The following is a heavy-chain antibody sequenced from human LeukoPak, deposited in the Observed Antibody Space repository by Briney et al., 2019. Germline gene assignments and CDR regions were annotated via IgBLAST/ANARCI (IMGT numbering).Heavy chain of an antibody. CDR3: ARDDRYYYDSSGPLAGAFDI. CDR1: GFTFSGYW. V-gene: IGHV3-74*01. D-gene: IGHD3-22*01. Sequence: GGSLRLSCAASGFTFSGYWMHWVRQVPGKGLVWVSRINDDGRYTVYADSVKGRFTISRDNAKNTLYLQMNSLRAEDTAVYYCARDDRYYYDSSGPLAGAFDIWGQGTMVTVSS. CDR2: INDDGRYT. J-gene: IGHJ3*02.